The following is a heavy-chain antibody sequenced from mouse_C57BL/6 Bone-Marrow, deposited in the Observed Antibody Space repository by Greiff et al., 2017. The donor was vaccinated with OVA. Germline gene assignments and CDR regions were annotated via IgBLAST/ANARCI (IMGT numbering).Heavy chain of an antibody. CDR1: GFTFSSYG. CDR2: ISSGGSYT. Sequence: EVKVVESGGDLVKPGGSLKLSCAASGFTFSSYGMSWVRQTPDKRLEWVATISSGGSYTYYPDSVKGRFTISRDNAKNTLYLQMSSLKSEDTAMYYCARHGYYGSREYFDVWGTGTTVTVSS. V-gene: IGHV5-6*01. D-gene: IGHD1-1*01. J-gene: IGHJ1*03. CDR3: ARHGYYGSREYFDV.